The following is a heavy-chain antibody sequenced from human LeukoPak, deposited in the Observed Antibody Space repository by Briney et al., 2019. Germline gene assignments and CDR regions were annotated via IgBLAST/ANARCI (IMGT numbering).Heavy chain of an antibody. J-gene: IGHJ3*02. Sequence: GASVKVSCKASGYTFTSYGISWVRQAPGQGLEWMGWISAYNGNTNYAQKLQGRVTMTTDTSTSTAYTELRSLRSDDTAVYYCARDFPDIVVVPADDAFDIWGQGTMVTVSS. CDR1: GYTFTSYG. CDR3: ARDFPDIVVVPADDAFDI. V-gene: IGHV1-18*01. CDR2: ISAYNGNT. D-gene: IGHD2-2*01.